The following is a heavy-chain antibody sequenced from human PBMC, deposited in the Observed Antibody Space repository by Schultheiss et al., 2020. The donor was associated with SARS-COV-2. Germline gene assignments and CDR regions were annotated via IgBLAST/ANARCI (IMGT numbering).Heavy chain of an antibody. J-gene: IGHJ4*02. Sequence: SVKVSCKASGYTFTGYYMHWVRQAPGQGLEWMGGIIPIFGTANYAQKFQGRVTITADESTSTAYMELSSLRSDDTAVYYCARRVSGTYNFDHWGQGTLVTVSS. CDR2: IIPIFGTA. CDR1: GYTFTGYY. D-gene: IGHD1-26*01. V-gene: IGHV1-69*13. CDR3: ARRVSGTYNFDH.